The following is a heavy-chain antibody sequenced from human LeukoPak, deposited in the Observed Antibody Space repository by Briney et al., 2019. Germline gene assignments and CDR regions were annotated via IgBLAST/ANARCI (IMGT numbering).Heavy chain of an antibody. CDR2: INPNSGGT. CDR3: ARYYYDSSGYSYNWFDP. D-gene: IGHD3-22*01. J-gene: IGHJ5*02. V-gene: IGHV1-2*06. Sequence: ASVKVPCKASGYTFTGYYMHWVRQAPGQGLEWMGRINPNSGGTNYAQKFQGRVTMTRDTSISTAYMELSRLRSDDTAVYYCARYYYDSSGYSYNWFDPWGQGTLVTVSS. CDR1: GYTFTGYY.